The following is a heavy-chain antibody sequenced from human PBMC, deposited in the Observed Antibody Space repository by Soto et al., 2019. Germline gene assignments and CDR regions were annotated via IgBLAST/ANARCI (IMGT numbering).Heavy chain of an antibody. V-gene: IGHV1-3*01. CDR2: INAGNGNT. CDR3: ASLERLDAFDI. J-gene: IGHJ3*02. Sequence: ASVKVSCKASGYTFTSYDINWVRQAPGQRLEWMGWINAGNGNTKYSQKFQGRVTITRDTSASTAYMELSSLRSEDTAVYYCASLERLDAFDIWGQGTMVTVSS. D-gene: IGHD1-1*01. CDR1: GYTFTSYD.